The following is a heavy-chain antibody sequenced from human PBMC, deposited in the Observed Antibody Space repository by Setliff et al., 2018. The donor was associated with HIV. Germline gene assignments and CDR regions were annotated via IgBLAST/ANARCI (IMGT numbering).Heavy chain of an antibody. Sequence: SETLSLTCNVSGGSVSSPSNNWGWIRQPPGKGLEWIGTIYYSGSTYYNPSLKSRVTFSLDMSKKRFSLKLTSVTAADTAVYYCARVHTDYGSWFFDHWGQGILVTVSS. V-gene: IGHV4-39*07. CDR2: IYYSGST. CDR3: ARVHTDYGSWFFDH. CDR1: GGSVSSPSNN. J-gene: IGHJ5*02. D-gene: IGHD4-17*01.